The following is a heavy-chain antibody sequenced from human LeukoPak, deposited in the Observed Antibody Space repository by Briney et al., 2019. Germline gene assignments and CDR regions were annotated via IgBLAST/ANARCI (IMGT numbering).Heavy chain of an antibody. V-gene: IGHV4-39*07. Sequence: SETLSLTCTVSGGSISSYYWGWIRQPPGKGLNWIGSIYYSGSTYYNPSLKSRVTISVDTSRDQFSLKLSSVTAADTAVYYCAKDAGYNYVWGAFDIWGQGTMVTVSS. CDR2: IYYSGST. CDR3: AKDAGYNYVWGAFDI. CDR1: GGSISSYY. D-gene: IGHD3-10*02. J-gene: IGHJ3*02.